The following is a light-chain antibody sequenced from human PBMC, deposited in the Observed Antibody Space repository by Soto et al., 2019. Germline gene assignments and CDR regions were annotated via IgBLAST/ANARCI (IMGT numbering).Light chain of an antibody. J-gene: IGKJ2*01. V-gene: IGKV3-20*01. Sequence: EIVVTQSPGTLSLSRGERATLSCRASQSLTSSYLAWYQQKPGQAPRLLIYGASSRATGSPDRFSGSGSGTDFTLTISRLEPEDFAVYYCQQDESSPPSYTFGQGTTLEIK. CDR1: QSLTSSY. CDR2: GAS. CDR3: QQDESSPPSYT.